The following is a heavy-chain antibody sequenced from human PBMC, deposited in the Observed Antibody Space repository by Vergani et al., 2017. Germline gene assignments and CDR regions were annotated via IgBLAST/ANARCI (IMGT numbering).Heavy chain of an antibody. CDR1: GGSISSYY. CDR3: AREGVGAVFAY. CDR2: NYYSGST. V-gene: IGHV4-59*01. Sequence: QVQLQESGPGLVKPSETLSLTCPVSGGSISSYYWSWIRQPPGKGLEWIGYNYYSGSTNYNPALKSRVTISVDTSKNQFSLKLSSVTAADTAVYYCAREGVGAVFAYWGQGTLVTVAS. D-gene: IGHD1-26*01. J-gene: IGHJ4*02.